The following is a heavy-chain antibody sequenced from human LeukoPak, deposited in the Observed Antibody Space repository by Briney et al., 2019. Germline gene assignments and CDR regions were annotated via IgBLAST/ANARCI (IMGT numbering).Heavy chain of an antibody. J-gene: IGHJ4*02. CDR3: ARVNSGWIQY. D-gene: IGHD6-19*01. CDR2: IYYSGST. CDR1: GGSISSYY. Sequence: SETLSLTCTVSGGSISSYYWSWIRQPPGKGLEWIGYIYYSGSTNYNLSLKSRVTISVDTSKNQFSLKLSSVTAADTAVYYCARVNSGWIQYWGQGTLVTVSS. V-gene: IGHV4-59*01.